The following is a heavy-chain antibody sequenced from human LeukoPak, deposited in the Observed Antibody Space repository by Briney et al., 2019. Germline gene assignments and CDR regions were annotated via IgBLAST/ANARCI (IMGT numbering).Heavy chain of an antibody. CDR3: ARGVVVTVTDAFDI. J-gene: IGHJ3*02. V-gene: IGHV3-21*01. CDR2: ISSSSSYI. Sequence: GGSLRLSCAASGFTFSSYSMNWVRQAPGKGLEWVSSISSSSSYIYYADSVKGRFTISRDNAKNSLYLQMNSLRAEDTAVYYCARGVVVTVTDAFDIWGQGTMVTVSS. CDR1: GFTFSSYS. D-gene: IGHD2-2*01.